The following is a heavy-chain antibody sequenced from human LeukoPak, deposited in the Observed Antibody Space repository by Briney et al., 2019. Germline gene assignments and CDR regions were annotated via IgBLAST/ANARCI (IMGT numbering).Heavy chain of an antibody. CDR2: IKPDGSEK. CDR3: ARGGTRAFDI. CDR1: GLTFSNAW. Sequence: GGSLRLSCAASGLTFSNAWMSWVRQAPGKGLEWVANIKPDGSEKHYVDSVKGRFTISRDNAKNSLYLQMNSLRAEDTAVYYCARGGTRAFDIWGQGTMVTVSS. V-gene: IGHV3-7*03. D-gene: IGHD2-15*01. J-gene: IGHJ3*02.